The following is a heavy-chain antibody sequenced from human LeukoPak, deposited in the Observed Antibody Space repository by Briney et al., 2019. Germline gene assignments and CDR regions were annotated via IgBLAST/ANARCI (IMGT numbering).Heavy chain of an antibody. Sequence: ASVTVSCKASGYTFTIYGIRWVRQAPGQGLEWMGWISTYNGNTDYAQKLQGRVTMTTDTSTSTAYMELRSLRSDDTAVYYCARGRIASGSYYVYWGQGTLVTVSS. CDR1: GYTFTIYG. V-gene: IGHV1-18*01. J-gene: IGHJ4*02. D-gene: IGHD1-26*01. CDR2: ISTYNGNT. CDR3: ARGRIASGSYYVY.